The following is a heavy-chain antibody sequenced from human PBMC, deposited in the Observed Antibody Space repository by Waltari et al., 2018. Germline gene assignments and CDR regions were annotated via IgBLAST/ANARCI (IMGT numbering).Heavy chain of an antibody. D-gene: IGHD2-15*01. V-gene: IGHV3-74*01. J-gene: IGHJ6*02. CDR3: ARHRPGGYGMDV. Sequence: GVGQGPGKGSVWISAMTCDGSRTSYADPVEWRFTISRNNAKNTLYLQVNMLRAEDTAVYYCARHRPGGYGMDVWGHGTTVTVS. CDR2: MTCDGSRT.